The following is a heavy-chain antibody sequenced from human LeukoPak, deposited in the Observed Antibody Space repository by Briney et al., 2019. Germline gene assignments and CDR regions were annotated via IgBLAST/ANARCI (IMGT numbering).Heavy chain of an antibody. CDR2: IHYTGST. CDR1: GGSISSYY. D-gene: IGHD3-10*01. V-gene: IGHV4-59*01. J-gene: IGHJ5*02. Sequence: SETLSLTCTVSGGSISSYYWSWIRQSPGKGLECIGYIHYTGSTNYNPSLKSRVTISVETSKNQFSLQLKSVPAADTAVYYCARGGYYGSGNDFRFDPWGQGTLVTVSS. CDR3: ARGGYYGSGNDFRFDP.